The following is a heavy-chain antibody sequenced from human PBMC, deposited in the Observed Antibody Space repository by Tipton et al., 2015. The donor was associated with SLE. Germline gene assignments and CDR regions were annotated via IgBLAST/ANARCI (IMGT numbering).Heavy chain of an antibody. Sequence: TLSLTCTVSGGSISSYYWSWIRQPPGKGLEWIGYIYYSGSTNYSPSLKSRVTISVDTSKNQFSLKLSSVTAADTAVYYCARHGGITMVQGVTDYYGMDVWGQGTTVTVSS. V-gene: IGHV4-59*08. CDR3: ARHGGITMVQGVTDYYGMDV. CDR1: GGSISSYY. D-gene: IGHD3-10*01. J-gene: IGHJ6*02. CDR2: IYYSGST.